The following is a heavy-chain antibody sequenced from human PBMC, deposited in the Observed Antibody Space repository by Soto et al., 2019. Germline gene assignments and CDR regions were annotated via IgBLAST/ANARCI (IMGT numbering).Heavy chain of an antibody. D-gene: IGHD6-19*01. J-gene: IGHJ4*02. CDR3: ARDWIAVAGNDY. CDR2: IYSGGST. Sequence: EVQLVESGGGLVQPGGSLRLSCAASGFTVSSNYMSWVRQAPGKGLEWVSVIYSGGSTYYADSVKGRFTISRDNSKNTLYLQMNSLRAEDTAVYYCARDWIAVAGNDYWGQGTLFTVSS. V-gene: IGHV3-66*01. CDR1: GFTVSSNY.